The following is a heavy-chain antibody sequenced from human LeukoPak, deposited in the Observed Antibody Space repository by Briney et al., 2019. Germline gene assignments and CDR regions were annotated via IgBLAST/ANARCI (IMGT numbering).Heavy chain of an antibody. CDR2: TYYRSKWYK. V-gene: IGHV6-1*01. D-gene: IGHD7-27*01. CDR1: GDSVSSNSAA. CDR3: TSLTGDTDY. Sequence: QTLSLTCAISGDSVSSNSAAWNWIRQSPSRGLEWLGRTYYRSKWYKEYALSVKSRITINPDTSKNQFSLQLNSVTPEDTAVYYCTSLTGDTDYWGQGTLVTVSS. J-gene: IGHJ4*02.